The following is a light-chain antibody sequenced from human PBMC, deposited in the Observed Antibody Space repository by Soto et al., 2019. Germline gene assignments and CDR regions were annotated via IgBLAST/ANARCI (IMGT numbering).Light chain of an antibody. V-gene: IGKV1-6*01. CDR2: GAS. CDR1: QGIRND. CDR3: LQDDSYPLT. J-gene: IGKJ4*01. Sequence: AIQMTQSPSSLSASVGDRVTITCRASQGIRNDLGWYQQKPGKAPKLLIYGASSLQSDVPSRFSGSGSGTDFTLTISSMQHEDFATYYCLQDDSYPLTFGGGSKVEIK.